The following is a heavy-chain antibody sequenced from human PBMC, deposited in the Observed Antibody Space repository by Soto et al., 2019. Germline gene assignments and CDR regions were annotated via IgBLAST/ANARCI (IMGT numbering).Heavy chain of an antibody. CDR2: IIPIFGTA. CDR3: ARQIYDSDTGPNFQYYFDS. V-gene: IGHV1-69*13. J-gene: IGHJ4*02. Sequence: SVKVSCKASGGTFSSYAISWVRQAPGQGLEWMGGIIPIFGTANYAQKFQGRVTITADESTSTAYMELSSLRASDTAMYYCARQIYDSDTGPNFQYYFDSWGQGTPVTVSS. CDR1: GGTFSSYA. D-gene: IGHD3-22*01.